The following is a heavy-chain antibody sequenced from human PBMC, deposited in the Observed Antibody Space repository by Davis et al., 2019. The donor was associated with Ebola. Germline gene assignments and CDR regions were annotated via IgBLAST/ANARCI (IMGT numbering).Heavy chain of an antibody. CDR2: IYPGDSDT. Sequence: GESLKISCKGSGYSFTSYWIGWVRQMPGKGLEWMGIIYPGDSDTRYSPSFQGQVTISADKSISTAYLQWSSLKASDTAMYYCARQPLRYCSSTSCPNWFDPWGQGTLVTVSS. J-gene: IGHJ5*02. CDR1: GYSFTSYW. D-gene: IGHD2-2*01. V-gene: IGHV5-51*01. CDR3: ARQPLRYCSSTSCPNWFDP.